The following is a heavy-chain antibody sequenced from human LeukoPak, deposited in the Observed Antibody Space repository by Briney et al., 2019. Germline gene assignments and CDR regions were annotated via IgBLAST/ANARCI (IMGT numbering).Heavy chain of an antibody. V-gene: IGHV1-46*01. CDR1: GYTFTSYY. CDR3: ARCGDGLPCDFDY. J-gene: IGHJ4*02. CDR2: INPSGGST. Sequence: ASVKVSCKASGYTFTSYYMHWVRQAPGQGLEWMGIINPSGGSTSYAQKFQGRVTMTRDMSTSTVYMELNSLRAEDTAVYYCARCGDGLPCDFDYWGQGTLVTVSS. D-gene: IGHD3-10*01.